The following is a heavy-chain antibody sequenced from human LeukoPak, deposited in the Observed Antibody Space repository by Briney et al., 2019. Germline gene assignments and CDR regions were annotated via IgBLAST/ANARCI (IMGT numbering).Heavy chain of an antibody. V-gene: IGHV1-2*02. CDR2: INPSGGGT. CDR3: AGDLEGYHYGSGNYPQ. D-gene: IGHD3-10*01. CDR1: GYTFTGYY. Sequence: ASVRVSCKASGYTFTGYYIHWVRQAPGQGLEWMGWINPSGGGTKYAQKFQGRVTMTRDTSISTAYMELSRLTSDDTAVYYCAGDLEGYHYGSGNYPQWGQGTLITVSS. J-gene: IGHJ4*02.